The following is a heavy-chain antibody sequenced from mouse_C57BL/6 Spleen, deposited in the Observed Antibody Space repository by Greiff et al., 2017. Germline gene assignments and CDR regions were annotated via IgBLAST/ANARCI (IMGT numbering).Heavy chain of an antibody. CDR3: VREAYYYGSSYYFDY. Sequence: EVQLMESGGGLVQPKGSLKLSCAASGFSFNTYAMNWVRQAPGKGLEWVARIRSKSNNYATYYADSVKDRFTISRDDSESMLYLQMNNLKTEDTAMYYCVREAYYYGSSYYFDYWGQGTTLTVSS. J-gene: IGHJ2*01. CDR1: GFSFNTYA. D-gene: IGHD1-1*01. V-gene: IGHV10-1*01. CDR2: IRSKSNNYAT.